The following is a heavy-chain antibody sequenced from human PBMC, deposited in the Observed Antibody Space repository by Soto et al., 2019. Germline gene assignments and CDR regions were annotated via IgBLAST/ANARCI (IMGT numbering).Heavy chain of an antibody. D-gene: IGHD3-3*01. CDR3: ASEGATYYDFWSGNLDLDY. CDR1: GYTFTSYA. CDR2: INAGNGNT. V-gene: IGHV1-3*01. Sequence: GASVKVSCKASGYTFTSYAMHWVRQAPGQRLEWMGWINAGNGNTKYSQKFQGRVTITRDTSTSTAYMELSSLRSEDTAVYYCASEGATYYDFWSGNLDLDYWGQGTLVTVSS. J-gene: IGHJ4*02.